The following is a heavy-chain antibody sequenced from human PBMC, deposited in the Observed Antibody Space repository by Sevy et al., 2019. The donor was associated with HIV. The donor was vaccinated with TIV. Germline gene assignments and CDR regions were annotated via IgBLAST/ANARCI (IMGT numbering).Heavy chain of an antibody. V-gene: IGHV3-30*09. J-gene: IGHJ4*02. CDR1: GFSISPYA. Sequence: GGSLRLSCAASGFSISPYAFHWVRQAPGKGLEWVALMSYDGSTRYYADSAKGRFAISKDNSKNTLYLQMNSLRIEDTAIYYCARHAKSRTSWYADYWGQGTLVTDSS. CDR3: ARHAKSRTSWYADY. CDR2: MSYDGSTR. D-gene: IGHD6-13*01.